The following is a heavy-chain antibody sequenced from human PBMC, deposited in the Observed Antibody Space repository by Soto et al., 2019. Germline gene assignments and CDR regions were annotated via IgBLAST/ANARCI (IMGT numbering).Heavy chain of an antibody. CDR2: ISYDGSNK. CDR1: GFTFSSYG. V-gene: IGHV3-30*18. Sequence: PVGSLRLSCAASGFTFSSYGMHWVRQAPGKGLEWVAVISYDGSNKYYADSVKGRFTISRDNSKNTLYLQMNSLRAEDTAVYYCGKVYGDYPYYFDYWGQGTLVTVSS. D-gene: IGHD4-17*01. CDR3: GKVYGDYPYYFDY. J-gene: IGHJ4*02.